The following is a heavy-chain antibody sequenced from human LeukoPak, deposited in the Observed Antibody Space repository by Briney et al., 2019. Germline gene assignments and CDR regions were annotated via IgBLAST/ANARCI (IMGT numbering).Heavy chain of an antibody. CDR3: ARDHCSGGSCYSLADAFDI. CDR2: IKQDGTEK. Sequence: GGSLRLSCAASGFTFSNYWMIWVRQAPGKGLEWVANIKQDGTEKYYVDSVKGRLTISRDNAKNSLYLQMNSLRAEDTAVYYCARDHCSGGSCYSLADAFDIWGQGTLVTVSS. CDR1: GFTFSNYW. V-gene: IGHV3-7*01. J-gene: IGHJ3*02. D-gene: IGHD2-15*01.